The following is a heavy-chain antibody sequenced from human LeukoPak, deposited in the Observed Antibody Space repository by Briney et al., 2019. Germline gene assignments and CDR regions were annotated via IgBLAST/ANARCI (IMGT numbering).Heavy chain of an antibody. CDR1: GFTFSSYA. J-gene: IGHJ4*02. D-gene: IGHD3-10*01. CDR3: ARHFYGSGSYKSTPFDY. CDR2: ISGSGGST. V-gene: IGHV3-23*01. Sequence: GGSLRLSCAASGFTFSSYAMSWVRQAPGKGLEWVSAISGSGGSTYYADSVKGRFTISRDNSKNTLYLQMNSLRAEDTAVYYCARHFYGSGSYKSTPFDYWGQGTLVTVSS.